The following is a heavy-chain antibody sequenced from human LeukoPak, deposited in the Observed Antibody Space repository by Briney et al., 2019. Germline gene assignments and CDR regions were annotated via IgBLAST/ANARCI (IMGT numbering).Heavy chain of an antibody. CDR2: TYYRSKWYN. CDR3: ARDYYDSSGYYRPFDY. CDR1: GDSVSSNSAA. Sequence: SQTLSLTCAISGDSVSSNSAAWNWITHSPSRGLEWLGRTYYRSKWYNDYAVSVKSRITINPDTSKNQFSLQLNSVTPEDTAVYYCARDYYDSSGYYRPFDYWGQGTLVTVSS. D-gene: IGHD3-22*01. V-gene: IGHV6-1*01. J-gene: IGHJ4*02.